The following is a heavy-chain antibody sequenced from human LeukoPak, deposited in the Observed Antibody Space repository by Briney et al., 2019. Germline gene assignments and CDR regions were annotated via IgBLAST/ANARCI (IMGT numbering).Heavy chain of an antibody. CDR3: ARQWLDPSYFDF. D-gene: IGHD6-19*01. CDR1: GYTFTGYY. Sequence: ASVKVSCKASGYTFTGYYMHWVRQAPGQGLEWMGWIDPNSGGTNYAQKFQGRVTMTRDTSISTAYMELSRLRSDDTAVYYCARQWLDPSYFDFWGQGTLVTVSS. CDR2: IDPNSGGT. V-gene: IGHV1-2*02. J-gene: IGHJ4*02.